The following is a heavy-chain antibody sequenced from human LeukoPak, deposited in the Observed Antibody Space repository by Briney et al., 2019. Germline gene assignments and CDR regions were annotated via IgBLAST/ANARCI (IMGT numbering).Heavy chain of an antibody. CDR3: ARMTTQGDY. D-gene: IGHD4-11*01. J-gene: IGHJ4*02. CDR2: IYHSGTT. V-gene: IGHV4-38-2*01. Sequence: GLEWIGSIYHSGTTYYNPSLKSRVTISVDTSKNQFSLKLSSVTAADTAVYYCARMTTQGDYWGQGTLVTVSS.